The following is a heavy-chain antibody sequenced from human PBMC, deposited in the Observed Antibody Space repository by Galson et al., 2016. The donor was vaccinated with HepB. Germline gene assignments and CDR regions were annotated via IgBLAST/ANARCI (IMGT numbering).Heavy chain of an antibody. D-gene: IGHD1-14*01. CDR1: GGSVSSGPYY. Sequence: LSLTCSVSGGSVSSGPYYWTWIRQPPGKGLEWVANVYYSGSTIYNPSLNSRVTISVDTSMNQFSLELVSVSAADTAVYYCARGGGSPYHDHEFDNWGQGTLVTVSS. CDR3: ARGGGSPYHDHEFDN. CDR2: VYYSGST. J-gene: IGHJ4*02. V-gene: IGHV4-61*01.